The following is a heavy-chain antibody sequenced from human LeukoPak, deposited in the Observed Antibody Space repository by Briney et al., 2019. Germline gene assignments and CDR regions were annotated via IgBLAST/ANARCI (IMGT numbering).Heavy chain of an antibody. J-gene: IGHJ4*02. CDR2: IYYSGST. Sequence: SETLSLTCTVSGGSISSSSYYWGWIRQPPGKGLEWIGSIYYSGSTYYIPSLKSRVTISVDTSKNQFSLKLSSVTAADTAVYYCAREGYSGYGGFDYWGQGTLVTVSS. CDR1: GGSISSSSYY. CDR3: AREGYSGYGGFDY. V-gene: IGHV4-39*07. D-gene: IGHD5-12*01.